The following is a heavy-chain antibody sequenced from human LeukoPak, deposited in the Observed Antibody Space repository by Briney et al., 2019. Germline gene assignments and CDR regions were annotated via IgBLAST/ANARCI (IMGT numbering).Heavy chain of an antibody. J-gene: IGHJ6*03. D-gene: IGHD2-8*01. CDR1: GFTFSSYA. CDR2: ISGSGGST. V-gene: IGHV3-23*01. Sequence: PGGSLRLSCAASGFTFSSYAMSWVRQAPGKGLEWVSAISGSGGSTYYADSVKGRFTISRDNSKNTLYLQMNSLRAEDTAVYYCAKVKQPNRNCTNGVCYHYYYYYYMDVWGKGTTVTVSS. CDR3: AKVKQPNRNCTNGVCYHYYYYYYMDV.